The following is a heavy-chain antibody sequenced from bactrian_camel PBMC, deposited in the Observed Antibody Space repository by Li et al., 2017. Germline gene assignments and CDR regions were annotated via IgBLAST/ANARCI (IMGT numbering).Heavy chain of an antibody. V-gene: IGHV3S40*01. D-gene: IGHD5*01. CDR2: INTGGSST. CDR1: GFVSRSHV. J-gene: IGHJ4*01. CDR3: LVGFDY. Sequence: VQLVESGGGSAQVGGSLRLSCAASGFVSRSHVMTWVRQAPGKGLEWVSRINTGGSSTYYADSVKGRFTISRDNAKNTVYLQLNSLTSDDTGMYFCLVGFDYWGRGTQVTVS.